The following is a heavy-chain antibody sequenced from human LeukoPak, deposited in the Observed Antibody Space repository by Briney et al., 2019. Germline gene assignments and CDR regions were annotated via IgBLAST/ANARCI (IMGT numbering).Heavy chain of an antibody. Sequence: GGSLRLSCAASGFTFNTYAMSWVRQAPGKGLEWVSTISGGGDDTYYADSVKGRFTISRDNSKNTLYLQMNSLRAEDTAVYYCARLGGDSNNYGMDVWGQGTTVTVSS. CDR3: ARLGGDSNNYGMDV. CDR2: ISGGGDDT. CDR1: GFTFNTYA. V-gene: IGHV3-23*01. J-gene: IGHJ6*02. D-gene: IGHD2-21*02.